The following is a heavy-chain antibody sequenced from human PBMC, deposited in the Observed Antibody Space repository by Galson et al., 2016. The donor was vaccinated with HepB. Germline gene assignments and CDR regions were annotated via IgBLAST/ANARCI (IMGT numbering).Heavy chain of an antibody. CDR3: ARVSSWWYESRGYYPN. V-gene: IGHV1-8*01. Sequence: SVKVSCKASGYPFTSYDINWVRQATGQGLEWMGWMNFNSGDTGYAQKFQGRVTLTRNTSISTAYMELSSLRSEDTAVYYCARVSSWWYESRGYYPNWGQGSLVTVSS. CDR1: GYPFTSYD. J-gene: IGHJ4*02. D-gene: IGHD3-22*01. CDR2: MNFNSGDT.